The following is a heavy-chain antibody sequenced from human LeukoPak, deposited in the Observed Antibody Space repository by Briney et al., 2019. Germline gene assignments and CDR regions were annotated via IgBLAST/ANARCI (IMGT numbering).Heavy chain of an antibody. D-gene: IGHD6-13*01. CDR2: IYYSGST. CDR3: ARHVGYSSSWYVYYMDV. CDR1: GGSISSSSYY. Sequence: SETLSLTCTVSGGSISSSSYYWGWIRQPPGKGLEWIGSIYYSGSTYYNPSLKSRVTISVDTSKNQFSLKLSSVSAADTAVYYCARHVGYSSSWYVYYMDVWGKGTTVTISS. V-gene: IGHV4-39*01. J-gene: IGHJ6*03.